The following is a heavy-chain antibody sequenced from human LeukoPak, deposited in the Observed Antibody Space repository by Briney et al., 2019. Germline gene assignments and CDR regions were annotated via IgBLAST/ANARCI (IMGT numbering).Heavy chain of an antibody. CDR1: GYTFTSYD. V-gene: IGHV1-8*03. Sequence: ASVKVSCKASGYTFTSYDINWVRQATGQGLEWMGWMNPNSGNTGYAQKFQGRVTITRNTSISTAYMELSSLRSEDTAVYYCTREGTVGATGYYYYYYMDVWGKGTTVTVPS. J-gene: IGHJ6*03. CDR3: TREGTVGATGYYYYYYMDV. CDR2: MNPNSGNT. D-gene: IGHD1-26*01.